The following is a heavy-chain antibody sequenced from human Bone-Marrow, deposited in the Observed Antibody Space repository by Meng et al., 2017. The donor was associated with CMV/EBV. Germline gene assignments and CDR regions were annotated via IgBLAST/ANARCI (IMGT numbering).Heavy chain of an antibody. CDR3: AKQGDDFWSGPRDY. V-gene: IGHV3-23*01. CDR1: GFTFSSYA. Sequence: GESLKSSGAASGFTFSSYAMSWVRQAPGKGLEWVSAISGSGGSTYYADSGKGRFTIARDNSKNTLYLQMNSLRAEDTAVYYCAKQGDDFWSGPRDYWGQGTLVTVSS. CDR2: ISGSGGST. J-gene: IGHJ4*02. D-gene: IGHD3-3*01.